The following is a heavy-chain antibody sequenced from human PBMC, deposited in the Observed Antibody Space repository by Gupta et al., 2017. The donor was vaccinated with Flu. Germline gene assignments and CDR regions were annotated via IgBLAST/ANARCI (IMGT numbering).Heavy chain of an antibody. CDR2: IRSKAYGGTT. Sequence: EVQLVESGGGFVQPGRSLRLSCTASGFTFGDYAMSWVRQAPGKGLEWVGFIRSKAYGGTTEYAASVKGRFTISRDDSKSIAYLQMNSLKTEDTAVYYCTRVDYYDSRKGDWGQGTLVTVSS. J-gene: IGHJ4*02. CDR3: TRVDYYDSRKGD. D-gene: IGHD3-22*01. CDR1: GFTFGDYA. V-gene: IGHV3-49*04.